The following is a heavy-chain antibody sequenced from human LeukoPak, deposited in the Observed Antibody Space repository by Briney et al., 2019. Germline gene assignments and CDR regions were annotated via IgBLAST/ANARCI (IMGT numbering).Heavy chain of an antibody. Sequence: SDTLSLTCTVSVGPNSTYYWSWLRRPPGRGLEWIAYFHASGPTNYNPSLKSRITISVDTSKNQFSLKLSSVTAADTAVYYCARHDAGIAARPFDNWGQGTLVTVSS. CDR2: FHASGPT. J-gene: IGHJ4*02. D-gene: IGHD6-6*01. CDR3: ARHDAGIAARPFDN. V-gene: IGHV4-4*09. CDR1: VGPNSTYY.